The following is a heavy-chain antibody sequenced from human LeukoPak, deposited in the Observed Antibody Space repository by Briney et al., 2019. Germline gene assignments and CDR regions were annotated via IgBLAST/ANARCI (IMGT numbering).Heavy chain of an antibody. Sequence: SETLSLTCTVSGGPINNYYWSWIRQPPGKGLEWIGYIAYSGSTNYNPSLKSRVTISVDTSKNQFSLKLSSVTAADTAVYYCARGGLDYYMDVWGKGTTVTVSS. V-gene: IGHV4-59*12. J-gene: IGHJ6*03. CDR1: GGPINNYY. CDR3: ARGGLDYYMDV. CDR2: IAYSGST.